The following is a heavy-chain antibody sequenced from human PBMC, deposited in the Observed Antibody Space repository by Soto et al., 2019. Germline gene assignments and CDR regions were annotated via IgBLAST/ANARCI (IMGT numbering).Heavy chain of an antibody. CDR3: ARLVSLLQPIDS. CDR1: GYPFNNYW. Sequence: GGSLKISCQTSGYPFNNYWIGRVRQMPGGGLEWLGLIFPRDLDVRYSPSFEGQVTISADRSIATAFLRWRSLEVSDSALYFCARLVSLLQPIDSWGQGTPVTVSS. V-gene: IGHV5-51*01. D-gene: IGHD4-4*01. J-gene: IGHJ5*01. CDR2: IFPRDLDV.